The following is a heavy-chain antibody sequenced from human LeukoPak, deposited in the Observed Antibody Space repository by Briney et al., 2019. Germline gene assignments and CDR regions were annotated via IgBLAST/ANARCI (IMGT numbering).Heavy chain of an antibody. CDR2: INHSGST. D-gene: IGHD3-9*01. V-gene: IGHV4-34*01. Sequence: KPSETLSLTCAVYGGSFSGYYWRWLRQPPGKELEWSGEINHSGSTNYSPSLKSRVTISVDTSKNQFSLKLSSVTAADTAVYYCARGNFVLRYFDWFDYWGQGTLVTVSS. CDR1: GGSFSGYY. CDR3: ARGNFVLRYFDWFDY. J-gene: IGHJ4*02.